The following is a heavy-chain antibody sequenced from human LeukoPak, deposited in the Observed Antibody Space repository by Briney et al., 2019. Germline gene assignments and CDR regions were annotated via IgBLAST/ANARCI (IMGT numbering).Heavy chain of an antibody. Sequence: ASLKVSCKASRYTFTSYDINWVRQATGQGLEWMGWMNPNSGNTGYAQKFQGGVTMTRNTSISTAYMELSSLRSEDTAVYYCARVREYDILTGYYSFDYWGQGTLVTVSS. CDR1: RYTFTSYD. D-gene: IGHD3-9*01. V-gene: IGHV1-8*01. J-gene: IGHJ4*02. CDR3: ARVREYDILTGYYSFDY. CDR2: MNPNSGNT.